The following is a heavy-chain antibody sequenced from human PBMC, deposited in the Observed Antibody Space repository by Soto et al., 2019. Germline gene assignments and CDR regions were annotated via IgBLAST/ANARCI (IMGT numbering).Heavy chain of an antibody. Sequence: QVQLQQWGAGLLKPAETLSLTSAVYGGSFSGYYWSWIRQPPGKGLEWIGEINHGGITNYNSSLKSRVTISVDTSKTHFSLNLTSVTAADTAVYYCATGYYDNRLHYWGQGTLVTVSP. CDR3: ATGYYDNRLHY. CDR2: INHGGIT. D-gene: IGHD3-22*01. CDR1: GGSFSGYY. V-gene: IGHV4-34*01. J-gene: IGHJ4*02.